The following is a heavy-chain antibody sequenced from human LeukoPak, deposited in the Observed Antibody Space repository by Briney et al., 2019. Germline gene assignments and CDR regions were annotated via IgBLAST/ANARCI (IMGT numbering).Heavy chain of an antibody. J-gene: IGHJ4*02. V-gene: IGHV3-33*08. CDR3: ARDRAAVAVDY. CDR2: IWYDGSNK. CDR1: GFTVSSNY. D-gene: IGHD6-19*01. Sequence: GGSLRLSCAASGFTVSSNYMSWVRQAPGKGLEWVAVIWYDGSNKYYADSVKGRFTISRDNSKNTLYLQMNSLRAEDTAVYYCARDRAAVAVDYWGQGTLVTVSS.